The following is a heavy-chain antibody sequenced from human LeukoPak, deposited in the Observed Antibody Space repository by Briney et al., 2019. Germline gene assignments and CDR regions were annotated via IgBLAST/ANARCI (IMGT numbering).Heavy chain of an antibody. Sequence: GGSLRLSCAASGFTFNTFWMSWVRQTPGKGLEWVANIKEDGTKKYYVDSVKGRFTISRDNAKKSLYLEINSLRADDTAVYYCARDPESSSFDLWGRGALVTVSS. CDR1: GFTFNTFW. V-gene: IGHV3-7*01. CDR2: IKEDGTKK. CDR3: ARDPESSSFDL. D-gene: IGHD6-13*01. J-gene: IGHJ4*02.